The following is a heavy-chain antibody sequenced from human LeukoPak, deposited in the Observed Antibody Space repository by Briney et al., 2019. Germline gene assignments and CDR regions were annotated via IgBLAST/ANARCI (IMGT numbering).Heavy chain of an antibody. CDR1: GFTFSRSA. Sequence: GGSLRLSCAASGFTFSRSAMHWVRQAPGKGLEWVAVISYDGSNKYYADSVKGRFTISRDNSKNTLYLQMNSLRAEDTAVYYCARDPRFAVQAQDYWGQGTLVTVSS. CDR3: ARDPRFAVQAQDY. D-gene: IGHD3-3*01. CDR2: ISYDGSNK. V-gene: IGHV3-30*19. J-gene: IGHJ4*02.